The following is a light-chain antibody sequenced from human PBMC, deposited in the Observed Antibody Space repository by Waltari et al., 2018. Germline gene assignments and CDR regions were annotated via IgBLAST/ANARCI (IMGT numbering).Light chain of an antibody. CDR1: SSNIGTYY. CDR2: QNN. Sequence: QSVLTQPPSVSGAPGQRVTISCTGSSSNIGTYYVSWYQHLPGTTPKLLIYQNNKRPSGVSDRFSGSKSVISASLTITGLQTEDETDYYCLSFDRTSTAWIFGGGTRLIVL. CDR3: LSFDRTSTAWI. V-gene: IGLV1-40*01. J-gene: IGLJ3*02.